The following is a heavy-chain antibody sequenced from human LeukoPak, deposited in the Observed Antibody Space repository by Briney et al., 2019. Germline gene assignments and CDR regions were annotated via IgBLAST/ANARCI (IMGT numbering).Heavy chain of an antibody. CDR2: INHSGST. Sequence: PSETLSLTCTVSGDSISSYYWRWIRQPPGKGLEWIGEINHSGSTNYNPSLKSRVTISVDTSKNQFSLKLSSVTAADTAVYYCARVPYNWNYGAYFDYWGQGTLVTVSS. CDR3: ARVPYNWNYGAYFDY. J-gene: IGHJ4*02. CDR1: GDSISSYY. V-gene: IGHV4-34*01. D-gene: IGHD1-7*01.